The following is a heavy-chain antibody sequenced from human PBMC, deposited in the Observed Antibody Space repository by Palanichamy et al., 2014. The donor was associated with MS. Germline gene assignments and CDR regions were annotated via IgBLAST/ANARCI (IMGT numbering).Heavy chain of an antibody. V-gene: IGHV1-18*01. CDR2: INAYNGDT. CDR1: GYTFNIHA. Sequence: QVQLMQSGAEVKKPGASVRASCKASGYTFNIHAISWVRQAPGQGLEWMGWINAYNGDTKYAQKLQGRVTMTTDTFTNTAYMELRSLRSDDTAVYYCARLQGYCSGDTCYPDFDYWGQGTLVTVSS. CDR3: ARLQGYCSGDTCYPDFDY. D-gene: IGHD2-15*01. J-gene: IGHJ4*02.